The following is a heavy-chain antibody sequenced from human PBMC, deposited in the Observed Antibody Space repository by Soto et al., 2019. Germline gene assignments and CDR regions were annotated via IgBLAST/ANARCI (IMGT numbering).Heavy chain of an antibody. Sequence: EVQLLESGGGFVQPGGSLRLSCVVSGFTFRTYAMTWVRQAPGKGLEWVSFISNSGGRTNYADSVRGRFTTSRDNSKNTLYLQMNSLRAEDTALYYCAKGHASGSWGPGPQVTVSS. J-gene: IGHJ5*02. CDR3: AKGHASGS. CDR2: ISNSGGRT. D-gene: IGHD6-25*01. V-gene: IGHV3-23*01. CDR1: GFTFRTYA.